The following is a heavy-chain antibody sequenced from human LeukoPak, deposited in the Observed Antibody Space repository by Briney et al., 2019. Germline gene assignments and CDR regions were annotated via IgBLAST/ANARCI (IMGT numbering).Heavy chain of an antibody. Sequence: PGGSLRLSCAASGFSFRSYGMHWVRQAPGKGLEWVAVISYEGSNEYYADSAKGRFTISRDNSKNTLYLQMTSLRAEDTAVYYCAKDGIRYYCDSSGYYGDYWGQGTLVTVSS. CDR2: ISYEGSNE. D-gene: IGHD3-22*01. CDR3: AKDGIRYYCDSSGYYGDY. J-gene: IGHJ4*02. CDR1: GFSFRSYG. V-gene: IGHV3-30*18.